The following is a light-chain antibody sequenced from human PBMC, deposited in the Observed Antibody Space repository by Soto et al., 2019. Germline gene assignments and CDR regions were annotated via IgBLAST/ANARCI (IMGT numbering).Light chain of an antibody. V-gene: IGKV1-5*01. CDR1: QSISTW. J-gene: IGKJ2*01. Sequence: DIQMTQSPSTLSASVGDRVTITCRASQSISTWLVWYQQKPGKAPKVLNYDASSLQSGVPSRFSGHGSGTDFTLTISSLQPDDSAIYYCQQYKTYTTFGQGTKLEIK. CDR2: DAS. CDR3: QQYKTYTT.